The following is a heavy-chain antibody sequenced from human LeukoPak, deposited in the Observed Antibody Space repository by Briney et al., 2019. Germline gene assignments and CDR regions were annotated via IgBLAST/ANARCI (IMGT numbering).Heavy chain of an antibody. Sequence: PSETLSLTCTVSGGSISSSSYYWGWIRQPPGKGLEWIGSIYYSGSTYYNPSLKSRVTISVDTSKNQFSLKLSSVTAADTAVYYCASLRIVGAIDWGQGTLVTVSS. J-gene: IGHJ4*02. CDR3: ASLRIVGAID. CDR1: GGSISSSSYY. CDR2: IYYSGST. V-gene: IGHV4-39*01. D-gene: IGHD1-26*01.